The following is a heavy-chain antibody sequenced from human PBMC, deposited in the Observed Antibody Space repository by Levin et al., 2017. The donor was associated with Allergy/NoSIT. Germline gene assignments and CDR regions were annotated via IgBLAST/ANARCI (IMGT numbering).Heavy chain of an antibody. D-gene: IGHD4-17*01. V-gene: IGHV3-30*18. CDR2: ISHDGSHK. CDR1: GFTFSTYA. J-gene: IGHJ4*02. Sequence: SCTASGFTFSTYAMHWVRQAPGKGLDWVAVISHDGSHKFYADSVRGRFTISGDNSKNTLSLQMNSLRPEDTAVYYCAKDGGDYFDYWGQGTLVTVFS. CDR3: AKDGGDYFDY.